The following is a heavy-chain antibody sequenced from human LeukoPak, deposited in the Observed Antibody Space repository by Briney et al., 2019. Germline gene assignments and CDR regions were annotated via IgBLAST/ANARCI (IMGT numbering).Heavy chain of an antibody. J-gene: IGHJ5*02. CDR2: VSRSGDST. CDR1: GFTFSSYA. Sequence: RAGGSLRLSCAASGFTFSSYAMTWVRQAPGRGLEWVSAVSRSGDSTYYADSVKGRFTISRDNSKNTLYLQMNSLRDDDTAVYYCVRGVGVSRFNYLDPWGQGTLVIVSS. CDR3: VRGVGVSRFNYLDP. V-gene: IGHV3-23*01. D-gene: IGHD1-7*01.